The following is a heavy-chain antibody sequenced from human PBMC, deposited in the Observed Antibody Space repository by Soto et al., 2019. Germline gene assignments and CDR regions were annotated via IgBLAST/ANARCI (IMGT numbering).Heavy chain of an antibody. CDR3: AKDIGFQQHLFVFDN. Sequence: ASVKVSCKASGYTFTSYYMHWVRQAPGQGLEWMGIINPSGGSTTYAQKFQGRVTMTRDTSTSTVYMELSSLRSEDTAVYYCAKDIGFQQHLFVFDNWGQGTLVTVSS. J-gene: IGHJ4*02. D-gene: IGHD6-13*01. CDR2: INPSGGST. V-gene: IGHV1-46*01. CDR1: GYTFTSYY.